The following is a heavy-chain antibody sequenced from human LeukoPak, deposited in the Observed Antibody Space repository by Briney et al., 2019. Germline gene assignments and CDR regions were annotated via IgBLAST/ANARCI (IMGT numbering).Heavy chain of an antibody. Sequence: PGGSLRLSCAASGFTFRSYRMSWVRQAPGKGLEWVSAISGSGGSTYYADSVKGRFTISRDNSKNTLYLQMNSLRAEDTAVYYCAKLTAEQQLVRMAFDIWGQGTMVTVSS. CDR2: ISGSGGST. V-gene: IGHV3-23*01. CDR3: AKLTAEQQLVRMAFDI. D-gene: IGHD6-13*01. J-gene: IGHJ3*02. CDR1: GFTFRSYR.